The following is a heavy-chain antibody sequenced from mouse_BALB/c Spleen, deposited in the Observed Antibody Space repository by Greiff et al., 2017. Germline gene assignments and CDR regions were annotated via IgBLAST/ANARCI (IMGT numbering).Heavy chain of an antibody. V-gene: IGHV3-8*02. CDR3: ARRGYYGSSLYAMDY. J-gene: IGHJ4*01. CDR1: GDSITSGY. CDR2: ISYSGST. D-gene: IGHD1-1*01. Sequence: DVQLQESGPSLVKPSQTLSLTCSVTGDSITSGYWNWIRKFPGNKLEYMGYISYSGSTYYNPSLKSRISITRDTSKNQYYLQLNSVTTEDTATYYCARRGYYGSSLYAMDYWGQGTSVTVSS.